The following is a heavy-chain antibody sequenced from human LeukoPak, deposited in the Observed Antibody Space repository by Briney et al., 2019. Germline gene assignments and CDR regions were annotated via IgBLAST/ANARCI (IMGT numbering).Heavy chain of an antibody. CDR3: AREKYYGSGSYAF. J-gene: IGHJ3*01. CDR1: GFTFSSYA. Sequence: PGGSLRLSCAASGFTFSSYAMSWVRQAPGKGLEWVSAISGSDGSTYYADSVKGRFTISRDNAKNSLYLQMNSLRAEDTAVYYCAREKYYGSGSYAFWGQGTMVTVSS. CDR2: ISGSDGST. D-gene: IGHD3-10*01. V-gene: IGHV3-23*01.